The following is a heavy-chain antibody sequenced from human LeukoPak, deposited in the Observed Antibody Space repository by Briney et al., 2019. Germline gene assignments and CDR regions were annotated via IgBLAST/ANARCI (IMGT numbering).Heavy chain of an antibody. D-gene: IGHD5-24*01. CDR3: ARELDMATTPYYYGLDV. V-gene: IGHV1-2*02. J-gene: IGHJ6*01. CDR2: INPNSGAT. CDR1: GYTFTGYY. Sequence: ASVKVSCKASGYTFTGYYMHWVRQAPGRGLEWMGWINPNSGATIYAQKFQGRVTMTRDTSINTAYMELSSLRSDDTAVYYCARELDMATTPYYYGLDVWVQGTTVTVSS.